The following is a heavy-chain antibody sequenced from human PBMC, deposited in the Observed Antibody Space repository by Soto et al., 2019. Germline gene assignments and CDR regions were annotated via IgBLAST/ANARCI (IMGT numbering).Heavy chain of an antibody. V-gene: IGHV3-15*01. CDR3: TTDPMLTGYYNYYYYGMDV. D-gene: IGHD3-9*01. J-gene: IGHJ6*02. CDR2: IKSKTDGGTT. CDR1: GFTFSNAW. Sequence: ESGGGLVKPGGSLRLSCAASGFTFSNAWMSWVRQAPGKGLEWVGRIKSKTDGGTTDYAAPVKGRFTISRDDSKNTLYLQMNSLKTEDTAVYYCTTDPMLTGYYNYYYYGMDVWGQGTKVTVSS.